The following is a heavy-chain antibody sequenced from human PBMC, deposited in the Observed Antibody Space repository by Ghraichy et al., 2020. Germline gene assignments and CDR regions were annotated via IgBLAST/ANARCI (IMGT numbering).Heavy chain of an antibody. V-gene: IGHV3-13*01. D-gene: IGHD5-12*01. CDR3: AKAQGATMSPFDY. CDR2: IGAAGDS. CDR1: GFTFSTYD. J-gene: IGHJ4*02. Sequence: GGSLRLSCVASGFTFSTYDMHWVRQSTEKGLEWVSAIGAAGDSQYPGSVKGRFTISRENAKNSLYLQMNSLRAEDTAVYYCAKAQGATMSPFDYWGQGTLVTVSS.